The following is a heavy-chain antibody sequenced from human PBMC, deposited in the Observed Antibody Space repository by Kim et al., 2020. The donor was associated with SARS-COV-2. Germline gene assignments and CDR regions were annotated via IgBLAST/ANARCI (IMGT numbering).Heavy chain of an antibody. V-gene: IGHV3-30*04. CDR2: IAYDGSHI. D-gene: IGHD3-10*01. CDR1: GFTFSAHA. CDR3: LAEIGSRSFGH. J-gene: IGHJ4*02. Sequence: GGSLRLSCEASGFTFSAHALHWVRQAPGEGLEWVALIAYDGSHISYPDSVKGRFIIPRDNIKSTLYLQMTSLRPEDTAVYYCLAEIGSRSFGHWGQGTLV.